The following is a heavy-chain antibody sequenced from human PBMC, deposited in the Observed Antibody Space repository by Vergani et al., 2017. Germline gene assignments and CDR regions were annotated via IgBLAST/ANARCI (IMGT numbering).Heavy chain of an antibody. J-gene: IGHJ4*02. V-gene: IGHV3-23*01. Sequence: EVQLLESGGSLKQPRGSVRLSCAASGFTFSTYAMHWVRQAPGKGLEWVSALTGGGGSTSYADSFKGRFIISRDNSRDTLYLQMNSLRPEDTATYYCVKDAGSYENFFDSWGQGTLVTVSS. CDR3: VKDAGSYENFFDS. CDR2: LTGGGGST. CDR1: GFTFSTYA. D-gene: IGHD1-26*01.